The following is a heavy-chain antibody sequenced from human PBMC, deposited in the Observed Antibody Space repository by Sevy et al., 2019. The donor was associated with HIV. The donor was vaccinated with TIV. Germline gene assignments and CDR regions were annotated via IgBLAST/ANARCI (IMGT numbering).Heavy chain of an antibody. CDR2: IKHDGSEK. V-gene: IGHV3-7*01. CDR1: GFTFSSYW. D-gene: IGHD5-18*01. J-gene: IGHJ6*02. CDR3: ARPGYSSYGMDV. Sequence: GGSLRLTCAASGFTFSSYWMSWVRQAPGKGLEWVANIKHDGSEKYYVDSVKGRFTISSDNAKNSLYLQMNSLRAEDTAVYYCARPGYSSYGMDVWRQGTTVTVSS.